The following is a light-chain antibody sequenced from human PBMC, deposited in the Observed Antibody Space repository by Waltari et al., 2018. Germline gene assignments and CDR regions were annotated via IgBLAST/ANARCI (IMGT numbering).Light chain of an antibody. J-gene: IGKJ1*01. CDR1: QSVSSSY. Sequence: EIVLTQSPGTLSLSPGERATLSCRASQSVSSSYLAWYQQKPGQDPRHLIYGASSRATGIPDRFSGSGSGTDFTLTISRLEPEDFAVYYCQQYGSSPTTFGQGTKVEIK. CDR2: GAS. V-gene: IGKV3-20*01. CDR3: QQYGSSPTT.